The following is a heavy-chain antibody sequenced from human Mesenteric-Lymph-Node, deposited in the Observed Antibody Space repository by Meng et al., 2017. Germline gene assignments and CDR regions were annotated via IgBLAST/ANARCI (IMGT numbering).Heavy chain of an antibody. D-gene: IGHD5-18*01. CDR2: IWYDGSNK. J-gene: IGHJ2*01. V-gene: IGHV3-33*03. CDR3: ASSVDTAMVSLGWYFDL. CDR1: GFTFSSYG. Sequence: GESLKISCAASGFTFSSYGMHWVRQAPGKGLEWVAVIWYDGSNKYYADSVKGRFTISRDNAKNSLYLQMNSLRAEDTAVYYCASSVDTAMVSLGWYFDLWGRGTLVTVSS.